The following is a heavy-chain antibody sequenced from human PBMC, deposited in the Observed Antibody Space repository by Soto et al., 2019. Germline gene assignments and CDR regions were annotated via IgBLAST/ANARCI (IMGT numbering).Heavy chain of an antibody. Sequence: PGESLTISCKGSGYSFTSYWIGWVRQMPGKGLEWMGIIYPGDSDTRYSPSFQGQVTISADKSISTAYLQWSSLKASDTAMYYCARHDRFVELMFSYYGRDVWGQGTTVTVSS. CDR1: GYSFTSYW. J-gene: IGHJ6*02. V-gene: IGHV5-51*01. CDR3: ARHDRFVELMFSYYGRDV. D-gene: IGHD3-10*01. CDR2: IYPGDSDT.